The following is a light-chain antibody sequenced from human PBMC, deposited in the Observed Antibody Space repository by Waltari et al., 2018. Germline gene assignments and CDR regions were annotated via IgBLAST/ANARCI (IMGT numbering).Light chain of an antibody. V-gene: IGKV4-1*01. CDR3: QQYFAAPLT. CDR2: WAS. J-gene: IGKJ4*01. Sequence: DIVMTQSPDSLAVSLGERAIINCKSSQTLLYSSTNKTYLAWYQQKPGHPPKLLISWASIRDSGVPDRFTGSGSETDFTLTINGLQAEDVAVYYCQQYFAAPLTFGGGTKVEIK. CDR1: QTLLYSSTNKTY.